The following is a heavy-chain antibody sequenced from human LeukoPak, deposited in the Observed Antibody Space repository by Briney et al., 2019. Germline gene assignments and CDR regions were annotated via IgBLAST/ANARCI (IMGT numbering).Heavy chain of an antibody. D-gene: IGHD1-26*01. Sequence: SVKVSCKASGGTFSSYAISWVRQAPGQGLEWMGGIIPIFGTANYAQKFQGRVTITADESTSTAYMELSSLRAEDTAIYYCAKDRTVGASYWYFDLWGRGTLVTVSS. CDR3: AKDRTVGASYWYFDL. J-gene: IGHJ2*01. CDR2: IIPIFGTA. V-gene: IGHV1-69*13. CDR1: GGTFSSYA.